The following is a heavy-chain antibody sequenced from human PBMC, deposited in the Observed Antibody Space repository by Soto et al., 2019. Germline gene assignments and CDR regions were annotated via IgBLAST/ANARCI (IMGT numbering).Heavy chain of an antibody. CDR1: GGSICSCVYS. CDR3: AKTITARPFEY. J-gene: IGHJ4*02. D-gene: IGHD6-6*01. CDR2: IYHSGST. V-gene: IGHV4-30-2*01. Sequence: PSGTISLTCAASGGSICSCVYSWSWIRQPPGKGLEWVGYIYHSGSTYYNPSLKSRVTISVDRSKNRFSLNSLRAEDTAVYYCAKTITARPFEYWGQGVLVTVSS.